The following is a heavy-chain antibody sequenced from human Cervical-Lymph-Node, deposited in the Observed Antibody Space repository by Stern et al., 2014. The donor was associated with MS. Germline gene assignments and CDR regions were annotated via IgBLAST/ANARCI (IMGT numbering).Heavy chain of an antibody. CDR2: IYPDDSKP. J-gene: IGHJ4*02. Sequence: EVQLVQSGAEVKKPGESLNISCKASGYTFSNYWIGWVRQMPGKGLEWVGIIYPDDSKPNYGPPSRVRVTISVDKSSSPASLQWSSLKASDSAMYYCARPIMVNDPIGSWGQGTLVIFSS. CDR3: ARPIMVNDPIGS. D-gene: IGHD2-8*01. V-gene: IGHV5-51*03. CDR1: GYTFSNYW.